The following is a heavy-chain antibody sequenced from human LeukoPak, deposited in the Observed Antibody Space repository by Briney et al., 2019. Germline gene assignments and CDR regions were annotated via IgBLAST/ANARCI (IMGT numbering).Heavy chain of an antibody. Sequence: SETLSLTCTVSGGSISSSSYYWGWIRQPPGKGLEWIGYIYYSGSTNYNPSLKSRVTISVDTSKNQFSLRLSSVTAADTAVYYCARDRGYSGYDSFFDYWGQGTLVTVSS. CDR3: ARDRGYSGYDSFFDY. CDR2: IYYSGST. CDR1: GGSISSSSYY. V-gene: IGHV4-61*01. J-gene: IGHJ4*02. D-gene: IGHD5-12*01.